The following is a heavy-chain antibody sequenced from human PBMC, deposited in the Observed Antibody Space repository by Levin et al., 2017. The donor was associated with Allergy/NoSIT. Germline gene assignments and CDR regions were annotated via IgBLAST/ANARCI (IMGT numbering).Heavy chain of an antibody. CDR2: ISGSGGST. V-gene: IGHV3-23*01. D-gene: IGHD3/OR15-3a*01. CDR3: ATPRGSLSLGLDY. Sequence: GESLKISCAASGFTFSSYAMSWVRQAPGKGLEWVSAISGSGGSTYYADSVKGRFTISRDNSKNTLYLQMNSLRAEDTAVYYCATPRGSLSLGLDYWGQGTLVTVSS. J-gene: IGHJ4*02. CDR1: GFTFSSYA.